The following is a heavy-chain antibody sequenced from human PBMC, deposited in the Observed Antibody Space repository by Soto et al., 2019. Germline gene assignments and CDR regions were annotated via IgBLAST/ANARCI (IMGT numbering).Heavy chain of an antibody. V-gene: IGHV5-51*01. CDR2: IFPGDSDT. J-gene: IGHJ3*02. CDR3: AAGYSTGLDAFDI. D-gene: IGHD2-8*02. CDR1: GYIFIDYW. Sequence: AGESLKISCKASGYIFIDYWIGWVRQMPGKGLEWMGMIFPGDSDTKNSPSLEGQITMSVDKSDSSAYLQWRSLKASDTAIYYCAAGYSTGLDAFDIWGQGTMVTVSS.